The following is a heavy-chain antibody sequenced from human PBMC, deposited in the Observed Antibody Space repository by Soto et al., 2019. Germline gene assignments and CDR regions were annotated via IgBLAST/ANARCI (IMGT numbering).Heavy chain of an antibody. D-gene: IGHD6-6*01. V-gene: IGHV3-23*01. CDR1: GFTFSSYA. J-gene: IGHJ6*03. CDR2: ISGSGGST. Sequence: GGSLRLSCAASGFTFSSYAMSWVRQAPGKGLEWVSAISGSGGSTYYADSVKGRFTISRDNSKNTLYLQMNSLRAEDTAVYYCAKGSIAARPLGYYYYYMDVWGKGTTVTVSS. CDR3: AKGSIAARPLGYYYYYMDV.